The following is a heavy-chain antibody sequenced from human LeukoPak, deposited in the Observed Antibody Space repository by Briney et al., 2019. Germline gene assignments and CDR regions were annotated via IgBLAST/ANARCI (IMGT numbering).Heavy chain of an antibody. J-gene: IGHJ4*02. CDR2: IIPIFGTA. CDR3: ARSLLSSSWRDY. D-gene: IGHD6-13*01. CDR1: GGTFSSYA. V-gene: IGHV1-69*13. Sequence: SVKVSCKASGGTFSSYAISWVRQAPGQGLEWMGGIIPIFGTANYAQKFQGRVTITADESTSTAYMGLSSLRSEDTAVYYCARSLLSSSWRDYWGQGTLGTVSS.